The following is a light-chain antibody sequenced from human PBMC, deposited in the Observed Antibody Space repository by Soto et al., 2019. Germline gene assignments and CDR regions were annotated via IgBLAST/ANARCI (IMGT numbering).Light chain of an antibody. CDR2: GAS. CDR1: QSVSSTY. Sequence: EIVLTQSPGTLSLSAGERASLSCRASQSVSSTYLAWYQQKPGQAPRLLIYGASSRATGIPDRFSGSGSGTDFTLTISRLEPEDSAEYYCQQYGSSPITFGQGIRLEIK. CDR3: QQYGSSPIT. J-gene: IGKJ5*01. V-gene: IGKV3-20*01.